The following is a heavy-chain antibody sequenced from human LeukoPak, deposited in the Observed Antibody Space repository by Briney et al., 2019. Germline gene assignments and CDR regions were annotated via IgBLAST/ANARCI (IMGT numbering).Heavy chain of an antibody. CDR1: GGSIRSGDYY. D-gene: IGHD2-21*02. CDR2: IYYSGNT. J-gene: IGHJ4*02. Sequence: MSSETLSLTCTVSGGSIRSGDYYWSWIRQHPGRGLEWIGYIYYSGNTYYNPSLRSRATISVDTSKNQFSLNLSSVTAADTAVYYCARDLYCGGDCYFVDYWGQGTLVTVSS. V-gene: IGHV4-31*03. CDR3: ARDLYCGGDCYFVDY.